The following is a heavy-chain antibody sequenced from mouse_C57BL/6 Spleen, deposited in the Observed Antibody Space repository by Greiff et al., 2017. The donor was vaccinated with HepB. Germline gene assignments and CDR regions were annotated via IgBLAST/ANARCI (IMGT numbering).Heavy chain of an antibody. J-gene: IGHJ2*01. CDR2: INPNNGGT. Sequence: VQLQQSGPELVKPGASVKISCKASGYTFTDYYMNWVKQSHGKSLEWIGDINPNNGGTSYNQKFKGKATLTVDKSSSTAYMELRSLTSEDSAVYYCARSRDYYFDYWGQGTTLTVSS. V-gene: IGHV1-26*01. CDR3: ARSRDYYFDY. CDR1: GYTFTDYY.